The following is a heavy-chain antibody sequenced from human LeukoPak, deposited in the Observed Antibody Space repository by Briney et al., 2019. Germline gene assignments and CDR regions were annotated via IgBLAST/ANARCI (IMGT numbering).Heavy chain of an antibody. CDR3: AKMGWEPGGKKRYYFDY. D-gene: IGHD1-26*01. Sequence: GGSLRLSCAASGFTFSSYGMHWVRQAPGKGLEWVAFIRYDGSNKYYADSVKGRFTISRDNSKNTLYLQMNSLGAEDTAVYYCAKMGWEPGGKKRYYFDYWGQGTLVTVSS. CDR1: GFTFSSYG. CDR2: IRYDGSNK. V-gene: IGHV3-30*02. J-gene: IGHJ4*02.